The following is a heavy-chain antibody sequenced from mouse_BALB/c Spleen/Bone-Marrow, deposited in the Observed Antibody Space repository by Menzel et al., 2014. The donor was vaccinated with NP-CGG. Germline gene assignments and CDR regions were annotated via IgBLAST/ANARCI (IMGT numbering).Heavy chain of an antibody. CDR3: ARDYYGSTYFAY. CDR2: INPYNDDS. V-gene: IGHV1-14*01. Sequence: EVQGVESGPELVKPGASVKMSCKASGYTFTTYVMHWVKQKPGQGLEWIGYINPYNDDSKYNEKFKGKATLTSDKSSSTAYMELSSLTSEDSAVYYCARDYYGSTYFAYWGQGTLVTVSA. J-gene: IGHJ3*01. CDR1: GYTFTTYV. D-gene: IGHD1-1*01.